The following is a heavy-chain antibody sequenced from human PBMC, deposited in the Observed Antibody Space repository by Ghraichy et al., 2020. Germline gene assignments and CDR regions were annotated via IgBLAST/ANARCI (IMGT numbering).Heavy chain of an antibody. J-gene: IGHJ4*02. Sequence: SCAASGFTFSSYWMHWVRQAPGKGLVWVSHINTDGSTTNYADSVKGRFTISRDNAKNTLYLQMNSLRVEDTAVYYCASSGGWIDDWGQGTLVTVSS. CDR3: ASSGGWIDD. CDR2: INTDGSTT. CDR1: GFTFSSYW. D-gene: IGHD6-19*01. V-gene: IGHV3-74*01.